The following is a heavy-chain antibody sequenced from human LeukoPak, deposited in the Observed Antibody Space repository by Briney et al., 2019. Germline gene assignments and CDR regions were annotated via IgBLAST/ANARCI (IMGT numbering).Heavy chain of an antibody. CDR1: GYTFTSYY. Sequence: AASVKVSCKASGYTFTSYYMHWVRQAPGQGLEWMGIINPSGGSTSYAQKFQGRVTMTRDMSTSTVYMELSSLRSEDTAVYYCARDFFPSSRYCSSTSCYSAFDIWGQGTMVTVSS. CDR2: INPSGGST. CDR3: ARDFFPSSRYCSSTSCYSAFDI. D-gene: IGHD2-2*01. J-gene: IGHJ3*02. V-gene: IGHV1-46*01.